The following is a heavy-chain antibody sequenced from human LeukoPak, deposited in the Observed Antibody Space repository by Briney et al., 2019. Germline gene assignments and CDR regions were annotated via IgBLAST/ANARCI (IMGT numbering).Heavy chain of an antibody. D-gene: IGHD7-27*01. CDR3: ARDNLGIGAFDI. CDR1: GGSISSSSYY. V-gene: IGHV4-39*02. Sequence: SETLSLTCSVSGGSISSSSYYWGWIRQPPGKGLEWIGSIYYSGSTYYNPSLKSRVTISVDTSKNQFSLKLSSVTAADTAVYYCARDNLGIGAFDIWGQGTMVTVSS. CDR2: IYYSGST. J-gene: IGHJ3*02.